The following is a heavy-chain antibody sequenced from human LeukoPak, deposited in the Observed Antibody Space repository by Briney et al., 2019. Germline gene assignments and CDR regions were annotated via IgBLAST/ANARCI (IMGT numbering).Heavy chain of an antibody. CDR3: ARDRQDEYFQH. V-gene: IGHV4-61*02. D-gene: IGHD6-6*01. CDR1: GGSISSGTYY. J-gene: IGHJ1*01. Sequence: SQTLSLTCTVSGGSISSGTYYWTWIRQPAGKGLEWIGRIYSSGSTNYNPSLKSRVTISLDTSKNQFSLKLSSVTAADTAVYFCARDRQDEYFQHWGQGTLVIVSS. CDR2: IYSSGST.